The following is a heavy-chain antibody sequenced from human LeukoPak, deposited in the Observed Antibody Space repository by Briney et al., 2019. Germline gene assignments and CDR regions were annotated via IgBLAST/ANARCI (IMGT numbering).Heavy chain of an antibody. Sequence: PGGSLRLSCAASGFTFDDYTMHWVRQAPGKGLEWVSLISWDGGSTYYADSVKGRFTISRDNSKNSLYLQMNSLRTEDTALYYCAKDKGFGDSENYFDYWGQGTLVTVSS. CDR3: AKDKGFGDSENYFDY. V-gene: IGHV3-43*01. CDR1: GFTFDDYT. CDR2: ISWDGGST. J-gene: IGHJ4*02. D-gene: IGHD3-10*01.